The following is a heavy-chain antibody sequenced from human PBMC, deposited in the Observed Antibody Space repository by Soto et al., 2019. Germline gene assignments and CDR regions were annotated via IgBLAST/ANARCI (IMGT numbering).Heavy chain of an antibody. J-gene: IGHJ4*02. CDR1: GYTFTGYY. D-gene: IGHD3-22*01. CDR2: INPNSGGT. Sequence: ASVKVSCKASGYTFTGYYMHWVRQAPGQGLEWMGWINPNSGGTNYAQKFQGWVTMTRDTSISTAYMELSRLRSDDTAVYYCARVSRDSSGYYQYYFDYWGQGTLVTVSS. CDR3: ARVSRDSSGYYQYYFDY. V-gene: IGHV1-2*04.